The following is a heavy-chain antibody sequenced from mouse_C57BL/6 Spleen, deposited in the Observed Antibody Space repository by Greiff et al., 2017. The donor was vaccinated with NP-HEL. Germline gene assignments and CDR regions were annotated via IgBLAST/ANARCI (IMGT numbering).Heavy chain of an antibody. CDR3: ARGWDGYFDV. CDR1: GYAFSSSW. CDR2: IYPGDGDT. J-gene: IGHJ1*03. D-gene: IGHD4-1*01. V-gene: IGHV1-82*01. Sequence: LQESGPELVKPGASVKISCKASGYAFSSSWMNWVKQRPGKGLEWIGRIYPGDGDTNYNGKFKGKATLTADKSSSTAYMQLSSLTSEDSAVYFCARGWDGYFDVWGTGTTVTVSS.